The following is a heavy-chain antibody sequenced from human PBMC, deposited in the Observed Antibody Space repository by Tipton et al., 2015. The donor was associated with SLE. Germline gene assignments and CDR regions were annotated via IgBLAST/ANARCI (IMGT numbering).Heavy chain of an antibody. CDR2: IYYSGST. D-gene: IGHD4-17*01. Sequence: TLSLTCTVSGGSISSSSYYWGWIRQPPGKGLEWIGSIYYSGSTYYNPSLKSRVTISVDTSKNQFSLKLSSVTAADTAVYYCARHAGDYAYFDSWGQGILVTVSS. CDR1: GGSISSSSYY. CDR3: ARHAGDYAYFDS. V-gene: IGHV4-39*01. J-gene: IGHJ4*02.